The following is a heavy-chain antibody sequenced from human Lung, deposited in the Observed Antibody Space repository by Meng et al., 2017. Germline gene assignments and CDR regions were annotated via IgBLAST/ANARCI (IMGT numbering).Heavy chain of an antibody. J-gene: IGHJ4*02. D-gene: IGHD6-13*01. Sequence: QVQLVQFGAEVKKPGGSVKVSCKPSGYSFTAHYIHWVRQAPGQGLEWMGRIDPNSGVTEYAHKFHGRVTMTGDTSISTAYMELRRLTSDDTAVYYCARDENISAAGKLFGDYWGQGTLVTVSS. CDR2: IDPNSGVT. CDR3: ARDENISAAGKLFGDY. V-gene: IGHV1-2*06. CDR1: GYSFTAHY.